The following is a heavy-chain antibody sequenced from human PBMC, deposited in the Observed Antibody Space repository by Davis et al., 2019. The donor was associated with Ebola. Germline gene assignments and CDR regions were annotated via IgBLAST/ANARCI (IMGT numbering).Heavy chain of an antibody. J-gene: IGHJ3*02. CDR2: IDTDGSST. Sequence: GESLKISCAASGFIFSNFWIHWVRQGPEKGLEWVSRIDTDGSSTFYADSVKGRFTISRDNAKSTLYLQMNSLRAEDTALYYCASSTYSTTWYGPFDMWGQGTLVIVSS. D-gene: IGHD6-13*01. V-gene: IGHV3-74*01. CDR3: ASSTYSTTWYGPFDM. CDR1: GFIFSNFW.